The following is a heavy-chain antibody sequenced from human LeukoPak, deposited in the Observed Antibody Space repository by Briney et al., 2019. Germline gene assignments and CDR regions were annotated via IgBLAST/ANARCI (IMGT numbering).Heavy chain of an antibody. CDR1: GYTFTGYY. CDR3: AREAVVVPAAIKGANWFDP. Sequence: ASVKVSCKASGYTFTGYYMHWVRQAPGQGLEWMGWINPNSGGTNYAQKLQGRVTMTTDTSTSTAYMELRSLRSDDTAVYYCAREAVVVPAAIKGANWFDPWGQGTLVTVSS. D-gene: IGHD2-2*02. CDR2: INPNSGGT. V-gene: IGHV1-2*02. J-gene: IGHJ5*02.